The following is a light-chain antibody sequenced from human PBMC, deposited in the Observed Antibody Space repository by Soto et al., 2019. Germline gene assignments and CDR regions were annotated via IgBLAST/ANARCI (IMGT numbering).Light chain of an antibody. Sequence: DIPMTQSPSSVSASVGARVTITCRASHEISTYLNWYQQKPGKAPRLLIYSTSNLQSGVPSRFSGNESGSVFTLTISSLQPEDFATYHCQQGYNTPYTFGQGTKLEI. CDR3: QQGYNTPYT. CDR1: HEISTY. J-gene: IGKJ2*01. CDR2: STS. V-gene: IGKV1-39*01.